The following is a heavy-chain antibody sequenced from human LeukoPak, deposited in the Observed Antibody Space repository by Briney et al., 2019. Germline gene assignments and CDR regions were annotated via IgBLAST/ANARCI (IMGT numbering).Heavy chain of an antibody. CDR2: IYHSGST. CDR1: GGSISSSNW. CDR3: ARWAYDILTGYYSSGHYFDY. V-gene: IGHV4-4*02. Sequence: SGTLSLTCAVSGGSISSSNWWCWVRQPPGKGLEWIGEIYHSGSTNYNPSLKSRVTISVDKSKNQFSLKLSSVTAADTAVYYCARWAYDILTGYYSSGHYFDYWGQGTLVTVSS. D-gene: IGHD3-9*01. J-gene: IGHJ4*02.